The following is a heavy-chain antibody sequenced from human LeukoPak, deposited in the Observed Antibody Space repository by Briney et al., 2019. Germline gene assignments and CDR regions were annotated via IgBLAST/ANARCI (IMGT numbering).Heavy chain of an antibody. D-gene: IGHD3-10*01. Sequence: GGSLRLSCAASGFTFSSYGMHWVRQAPGKGLEWVAVISYDGSNKYYADSVKGRFTISRDNSKNTLYLQMNSLRAEDTAVYYCAKAPGGVLFDYWGQGTLVTVSS. V-gene: IGHV3-30*18. CDR3: AKAPGGVLFDY. J-gene: IGHJ4*02. CDR2: ISYDGSNK. CDR1: GFTFSSYG.